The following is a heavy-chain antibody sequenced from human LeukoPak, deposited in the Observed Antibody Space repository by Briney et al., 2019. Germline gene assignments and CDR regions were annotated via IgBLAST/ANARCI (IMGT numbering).Heavy chain of an antibody. V-gene: IGHV1-46*01. CDR2: INPSGGST. Sequence: ASVKVSCKASGYTFTSYYMHWVRQAPGQGLEWMGIINPSGGSTSYAQKFQGRVTITADESTSTAYMELSSLRSEDTAVYYCARGLVVPAAMAGPFDYWGQGTLVTVSS. CDR1: GYTFTSYY. J-gene: IGHJ4*02. CDR3: ARGLVVPAAMAGPFDY. D-gene: IGHD2-2*01.